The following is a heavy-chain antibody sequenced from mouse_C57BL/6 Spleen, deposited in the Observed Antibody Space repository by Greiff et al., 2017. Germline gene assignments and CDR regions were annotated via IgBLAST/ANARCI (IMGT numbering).Heavy chain of an antibody. CDR3: ACEPSFAY. CDR2: IYPGDGDT. V-gene: IGHV1-82*01. CDR1: GYAFSSSW. Sequence: QVQLQQSGPELVKPGASVKISCKASGYAFSSSWMNWVKQRPGKGLEWIGRIYPGDGDTNYNGKFKGKATLTADKSASTAYMQLSGLTSDDSAVYFCACEPSFAYWGQGTLVTVSA. J-gene: IGHJ3*01.